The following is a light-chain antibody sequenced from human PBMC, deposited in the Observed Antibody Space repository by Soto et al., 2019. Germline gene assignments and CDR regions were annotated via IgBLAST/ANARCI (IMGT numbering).Light chain of an antibody. CDR1: QSISSW. Sequence: DIQMTQSPSTLSASVGDRVTITCRASQSISSWLAWYQQKPGKAPKLLIYDASSLESGVPSRFSGSGSGTDFTLTISSPQPDDFATYYCQQYNSYSWTFGQGTKVEIK. J-gene: IGKJ1*01. V-gene: IGKV1-5*01. CDR2: DAS. CDR3: QQYNSYSWT.